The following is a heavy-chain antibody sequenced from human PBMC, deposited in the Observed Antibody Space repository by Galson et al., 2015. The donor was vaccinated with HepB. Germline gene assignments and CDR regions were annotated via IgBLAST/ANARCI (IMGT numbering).Heavy chain of an antibody. CDR3: ARSAYYSDY. Sequence: QSGAEVKQPGESLKISCKGSGYSFATYWIGWVRQMPGKGLEWMAIIHPGDSKTRYSPSFAGQVTISADKSISTAYLQWSSLKASGTAVYYCARSAYYSDYWGQGTLVTVSS. J-gene: IGHJ4*02. CDR2: IHPGDSKT. V-gene: IGHV5-51*03. D-gene: IGHD3-16*01. CDR1: GYSFATYW.